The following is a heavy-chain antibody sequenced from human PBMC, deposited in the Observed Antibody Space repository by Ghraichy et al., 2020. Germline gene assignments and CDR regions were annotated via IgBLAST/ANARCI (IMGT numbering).Heavy chain of an antibody. V-gene: IGHV3-23*01. CDR2: ISGSGGDT. Sequence: GESLRLSCAASGFTFSNYVISWVRQAPGKGLEWVSAISGSGGDTYYPDSVKGRFTISRDNSKNTLYLQMNSLRAEDTAVYYCAKGIAAGTTTISYYYNGMDIWGQGTTVTVSS. CDR1: GFTFSNYV. J-gene: IGHJ6*02. D-gene: IGHD6-13*01. CDR3: AKGIAAGTTTISYYYNGMDI.